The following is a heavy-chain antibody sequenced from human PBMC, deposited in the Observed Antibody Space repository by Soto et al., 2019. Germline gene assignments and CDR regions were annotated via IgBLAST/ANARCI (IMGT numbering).Heavy chain of an antibody. CDR2: IYPDDSQI. CDR1: AYSFSDFW. CDR3: ARFKDPAILVNRFAL. V-gene: IGHV5-51*01. J-gene: IGHJ4*02. D-gene: IGHD3-10*01. Sequence: AECLNISCQGSAYSFSDFWIAWVRQMPGRGLEWMAIIYPDDSQIKYNPSFQGQVIISADKSISTASLQWTSLMASDSAMYYCARFKDPAILVNRFALRGQGTLVTVS.